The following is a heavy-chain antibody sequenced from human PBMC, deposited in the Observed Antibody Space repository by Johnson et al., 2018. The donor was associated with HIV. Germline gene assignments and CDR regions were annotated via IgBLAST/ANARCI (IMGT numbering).Heavy chain of an antibody. V-gene: IGHV3-30-3*01. CDR3: ARAHRYYYDTDTMDAFDI. Sequence: QVKLVESGGGVVQPGRSLRLSCAASGFTFSSYAMHWVRQAPGKGLEWVAVISYDGSNKYYADSVKGRFTISRDNSKNTLYLQMNSLRAEDTAVYYCARAHRYYYDTDTMDAFDIWGQGTMVTVSS. D-gene: IGHD3-22*01. J-gene: IGHJ3*02. CDR1: GFTFSSYA. CDR2: ISYDGSNK.